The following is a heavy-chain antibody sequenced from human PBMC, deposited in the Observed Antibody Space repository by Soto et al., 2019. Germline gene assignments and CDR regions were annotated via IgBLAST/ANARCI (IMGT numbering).Heavy chain of an antibody. V-gene: IGHV3-23*01. CDR2: ISGSGGST. J-gene: IGHJ4*02. D-gene: IGHD1-20*01. CDR1: GFTFSSYA. CDR3: AKSYNERADNWNDY. Sequence: GGSLRLSCAASGFTFSSYAMSWVRQAPGKGLEWVSAISGSGGSTYYVDSVKGRFTISRDNSKNTLYLQMNSLRAEDTAVYYCAKSYNERADNWNDYWGQGTLVTVSS.